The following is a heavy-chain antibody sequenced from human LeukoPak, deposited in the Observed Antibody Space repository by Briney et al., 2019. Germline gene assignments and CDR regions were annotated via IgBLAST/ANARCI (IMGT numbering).Heavy chain of an antibody. Sequence: PSENLSLTCTVSGGSVPNFYWNWIRQSLGKRLEWIGYIYNSGSINYNPSLKSRVAISEDTSKNQFSLKLSSVTAADTAVYYCARATVAGAFDFWGQGTLVTVPS. V-gene: IGHV4-59*02. J-gene: IGHJ4*02. CDR1: GGSVPNFY. CDR3: ARATVAGAFDF. D-gene: IGHD6-19*01. CDR2: IYNSGSI.